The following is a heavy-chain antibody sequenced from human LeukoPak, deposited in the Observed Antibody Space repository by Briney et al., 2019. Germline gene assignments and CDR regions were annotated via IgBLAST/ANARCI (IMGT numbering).Heavy chain of an antibody. D-gene: IGHD3-16*02. CDR1: GGSIGTYY. V-gene: IGHV4-59*08. Sequence: SETLSLSCTVSGGSIGTYYWSWVRQSPGKGLEWIGYIYVTGNRYNPYLQSRVTISVDTSRNQFFLKMSSVTAADTAVYYCARHIGGGIEDMDVWGKGTKVTVSS. CDR3: ARHIGGGIEDMDV. CDR2: IYVTGN. J-gene: IGHJ6*03.